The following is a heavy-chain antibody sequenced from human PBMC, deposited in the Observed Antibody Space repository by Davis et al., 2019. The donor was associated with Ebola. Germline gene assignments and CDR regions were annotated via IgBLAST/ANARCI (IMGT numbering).Heavy chain of an antibody. D-gene: IGHD2-8*01. Sequence: MPSETLSLTCTVSGGSISSYYWSWIRQPPGKGLEWIGYIYYSGSTNYNPSLKSRVTISVDTSKNQFSLKLSSVTAADTAVYYCARYCTNRDQMDVWGKGTTVTVSS. CDR2: IYYSGST. CDR3: ARYCTNRDQMDV. J-gene: IGHJ6*04. CDR1: GGSISSYY. V-gene: IGHV4-59*01.